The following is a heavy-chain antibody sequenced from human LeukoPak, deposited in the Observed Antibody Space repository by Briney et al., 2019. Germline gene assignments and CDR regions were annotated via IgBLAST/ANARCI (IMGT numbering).Heavy chain of an antibody. CDR3: ARAVLGTSYYMDV. Sequence: GGSLRLSCAASGFTFSSYSMNWVRQAPGKGLEWVSIISSSSSYIYYADSVKGRFTISRDNAKNSLYLQMNSLRAEDTAVYYCARAVLGTSYYMDVWGKGTTVTVSS. CDR1: GFTFSSYS. D-gene: IGHD7-27*01. V-gene: IGHV3-21*01. CDR2: ISSSSSYI. J-gene: IGHJ6*03.